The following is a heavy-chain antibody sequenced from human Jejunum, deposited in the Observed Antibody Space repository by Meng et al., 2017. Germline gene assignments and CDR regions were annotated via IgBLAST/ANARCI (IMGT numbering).Heavy chain of an antibody. J-gene: IGHJ3*02. Sequence: GGFLRLSCVGSGFSLRTYWMHWVRQVPGKGLVWVSNINGDGTNTKYADSVKGRFIISGDNAKNTLYLQMNSLRAEDTAVYYCARYSRSTCFDIWGQGTMVTVSS. V-gene: IGHV3-74*03. CDR1: GFSLRTYW. CDR2: INGDGTNT. CDR3: ARYSRSTCFDI. D-gene: IGHD6-13*01.